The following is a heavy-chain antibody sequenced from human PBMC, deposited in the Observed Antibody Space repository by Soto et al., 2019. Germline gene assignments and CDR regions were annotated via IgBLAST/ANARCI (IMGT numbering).Heavy chain of an antibody. CDR2: MSPGTGSA. V-gene: IGHV1-46*01. Sequence: ASVKVSCKASGYTFTNYYIHWVRQAPGQGLEWMGIMSPGTGSATFTQRFQGRLTMTRDTSTSTVYMELSSLRSEDTAVYFCARVGNYYGAGTPRPHYVYAIDGWGQGTTVTVSS. D-gene: IGHD3-10*01. CDR1: GYTFTNYY. CDR3: ARVGNYYGAGTPRPHYVYAIDG. J-gene: IGHJ6*02.